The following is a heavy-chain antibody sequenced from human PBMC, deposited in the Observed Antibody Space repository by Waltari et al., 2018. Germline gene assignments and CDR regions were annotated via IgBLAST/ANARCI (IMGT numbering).Heavy chain of an antibody. V-gene: IGHV1-69-2*01. CDR3: AIRPPYGSGSLDY. CDR1: GSTFTDYY. J-gene: IGHJ4*02. Sequence: EVQLVQSGAEVKKPGATVKISCKVSGSTFTDYYMHWVHQAPGKGLEWMGLVNPEDGETIDAHKFQGRVTITADTSTDTAYMELSSLRAEDTAVYYCAIRPPYGSGSLDYWGQGTLVTVSS. D-gene: IGHD3-10*01. CDR2: VNPEDGET.